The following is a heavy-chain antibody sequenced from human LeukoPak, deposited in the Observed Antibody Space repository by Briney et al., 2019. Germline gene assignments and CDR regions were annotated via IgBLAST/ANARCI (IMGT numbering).Heavy chain of an antibody. D-gene: IGHD2-15*01. CDR3: GRDALVGYFSYYYMDV. V-gene: IGHV4-59*11. J-gene: IGHJ6*03. CDR1: GGSISTHY. Sequence: SETLSLTCTVSGGSISTHYWTWIRQSPVKGLEWIRYISNSGSTSYNPCLKSRVTISIDTSKNQFSLKLSSVTAADTAVYYCGRDALVGYFSYYYMDVWGKGTTVTVSS. CDR2: ISNSGST.